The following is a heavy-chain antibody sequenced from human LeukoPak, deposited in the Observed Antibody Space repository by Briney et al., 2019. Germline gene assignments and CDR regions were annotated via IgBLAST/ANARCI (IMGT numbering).Heavy chain of an antibody. J-gene: IGHJ6*02. CDR1: GYSFTSYS. D-gene: IGHD2-15*01. CDR2: IYPGNSDT. Sequence: GESLKISCKGSGYSFTSYSIGWARPMPGKGLGWIVIIYPGNSDTRYSPSFQGQVTISADKSISTAYPQWSSLKASDTAMYYFARLGGVWGQGTTVTVS. V-gene: IGHV5-51*01. CDR3: ARLGGV.